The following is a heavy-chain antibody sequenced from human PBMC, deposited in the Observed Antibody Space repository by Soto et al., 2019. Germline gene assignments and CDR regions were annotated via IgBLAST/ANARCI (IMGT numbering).Heavy chain of an antibody. V-gene: IGHV1-2*02. D-gene: IGHD1-26*01. J-gene: IGHJ4*02. CDR1: GYTXTGYY. CDR2: INHNSGGT. CDR3: ARSWGGLQPFDY. Sequence: SXKVSFKASGYTXTGYYMDLVRQAPGQGLEWIGWINHNSGGTNYAQKFQGRVTMTRDTSISTAYMEMSRIRSYDTAVYYCARSWGGLQPFDYWGQGTLGTVSS.